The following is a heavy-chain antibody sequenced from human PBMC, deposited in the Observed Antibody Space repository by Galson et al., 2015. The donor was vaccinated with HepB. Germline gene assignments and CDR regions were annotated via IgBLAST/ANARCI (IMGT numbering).Heavy chain of an antibody. CDR3: ARGEVAGTFDY. CDR1: GGTFSSYA. D-gene: IGHD6-19*01. J-gene: IGHJ4*02. Sequence: SVKVSCKASGGTFSSYAISWVRQAPGQGLEWMGRIIPILGIANYAQKFQGRVTITADKSTSTAYMELSSLRSEDTAVYYCARGEVAGTFDYWGQGTLVTVSS. V-gene: IGHV1-69*04. CDR2: IIPILGIA.